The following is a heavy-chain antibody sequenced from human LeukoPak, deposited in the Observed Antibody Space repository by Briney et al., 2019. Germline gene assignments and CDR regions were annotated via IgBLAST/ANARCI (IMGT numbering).Heavy chain of an antibody. Sequence: ASVKVSCKASVYTFTSYYMHWVRQAPGQGLEWMGIINPSGGSTSYAQKFQGRVTMTRDTSTSTVYMELSSLRSEDTAVYYCARHGAEGVDFDYWGQGTLVTVSS. D-gene: IGHD3-3*01. CDR1: VYTFTSYY. J-gene: IGHJ4*02. CDR3: ARHGAEGVDFDY. CDR2: INPSGGST. V-gene: IGHV1-46*01.